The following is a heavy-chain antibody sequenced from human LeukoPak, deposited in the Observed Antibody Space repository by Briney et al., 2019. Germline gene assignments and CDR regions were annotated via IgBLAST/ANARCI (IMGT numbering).Heavy chain of an antibody. V-gene: IGHV1-46*01. D-gene: IGHD3-22*01. CDR1: GYTFTSYY. CDR2: INPSGGST. J-gene: IGHJ4*02. Sequence: APVKVSCKASGYTFTSYYMHWVRQAPGQGLEWMGIINPSGGSTSYAQKFQGRVTMTRDTSTSTVYMELSSLRSEDTAVYYCARDRPLYDSSGYCDYWGQGTLVTVSS. CDR3: ARDRPLYDSSGYCDY.